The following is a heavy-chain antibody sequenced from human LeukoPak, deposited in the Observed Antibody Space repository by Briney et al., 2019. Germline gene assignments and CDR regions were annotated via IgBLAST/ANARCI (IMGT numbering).Heavy chain of an antibody. V-gene: IGHV3-33*01. D-gene: IGHD6-19*01. CDR2: IWYDGSNK. Sequence: GRSLRLSCVASGFTFSSNGMHWVRQAPGKGLEWVAVIWYDGSNKYYADSVKGRFTISRDNSKNTLYLQMNSLRAEDTAVYYCARAEKIAVAGMGYYFDYWGQGTLVTVSS. J-gene: IGHJ4*02. CDR3: ARAEKIAVAGMGYYFDY. CDR1: GFTFSSNG.